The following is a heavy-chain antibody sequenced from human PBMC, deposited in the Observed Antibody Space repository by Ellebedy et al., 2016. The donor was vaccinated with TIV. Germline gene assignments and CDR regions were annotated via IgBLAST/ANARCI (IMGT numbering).Heavy chain of an antibody. D-gene: IGHD1-26*01. Sequence: PGGSLRLSCSASGFTFSRYWMNWVRPAPGKGLDWVANINQDGSEKYYVDSVKGRFTISRDNAKNSLYLQMNSLRAEDTAVYYCATARIVGATGRNMDVWGQGTTVTVSS. V-gene: IGHV3-7*01. CDR3: ATARIVGATGRNMDV. J-gene: IGHJ6*02. CDR2: INQDGSEK. CDR1: GFTFSRYW.